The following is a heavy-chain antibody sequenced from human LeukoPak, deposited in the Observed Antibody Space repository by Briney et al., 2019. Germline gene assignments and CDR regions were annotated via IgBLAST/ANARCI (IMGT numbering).Heavy chain of an antibody. CDR1: GITLSNYG. CDR3: ARRGVVIRVFLVGFHKEAYYFDS. D-gene: IGHD3-10*01. J-gene: IGHJ4*02. CDR2: LSGSGGGT. V-gene: IGHV3-23*01. Sequence: GGSLRLSCAVSGITLSNYGMSWVRQAPGKGLEWVAGLSGSGGGTNYADSVQGRFTISRDNPKNTLYLQMNSLRAEDTAVYFCARRGVVIRVFLVGFHKEAYYFDSWGQGALVTVSS.